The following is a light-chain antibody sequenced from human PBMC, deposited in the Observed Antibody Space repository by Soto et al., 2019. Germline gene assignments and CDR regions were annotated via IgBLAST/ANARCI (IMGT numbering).Light chain of an antibody. CDR1: SSNIGAGYY. Sequence: QSVLTQPPSVSGAPGQRVSISCTGSSSNIGAGYYVHWYEHLPGTAPKLLIYQNNNRPSGVPDRFSGSKSGTSASLAITGLQAEDEADYYCQSYASSLSAVVFGGGTKLTVL. V-gene: IGLV1-40*01. CDR3: QSYASSLSAVV. CDR2: QNN. J-gene: IGLJ2*01.